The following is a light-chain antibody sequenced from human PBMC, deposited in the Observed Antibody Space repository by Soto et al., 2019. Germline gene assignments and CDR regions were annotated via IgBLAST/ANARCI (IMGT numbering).Light chain of an antibody. CDR1: QSVSSY. V-gene: IGKV3-11*01. CDR2: DAS. J-gene: IGKJ2*01. CDR3: QQRSNWYT. Sequence: EIVLTQSPATLSLSPGERATLSCRASQSVSSYLAWYQQKPGQAPRLLLYDASNRATGIPARFSGSGSGTDFTLTISSLEPEDFAVYYCQQRSNWYTFGQGTKLEIK.